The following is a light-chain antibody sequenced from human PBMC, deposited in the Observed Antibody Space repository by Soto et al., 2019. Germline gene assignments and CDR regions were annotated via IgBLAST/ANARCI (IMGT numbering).Light chain of an antibody. V-gene: IGLV1-40*01. CDR3: QSYGSSLSGCYV. CDR1: SSNIGAGYD. J-gene: IGLJ1*01. Sequence: ALTQPPSVSGAPGQRVTISCTGSSSNIGAGYDVHWYQQLPGTAPKLLIYGNSNRPSGVPDRFSGSKSGTSASLAITGLQADDEADYYCQSYGSSLSGCYVFGTGTRSPS. CDR2: GNS.